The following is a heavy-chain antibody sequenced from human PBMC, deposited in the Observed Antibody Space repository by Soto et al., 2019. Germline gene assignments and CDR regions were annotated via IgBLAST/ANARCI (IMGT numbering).Heavy chain of an antibody. D-gene: IGHD6-19*01. CDR3: ARDMREGLSGWHGVDY. CDR1: GYTFTSYY. CDR2: VNPSSGVT. Sequence: QVQLVQSGAEVKKPGASVKVSCKPFGYTFTSYYIHRVRQAPGEGLEWMGIVNPSSGVTGYTQKFXGXVXMXXDTSTSTVYMELSSLRSEDTAVYYCARDMREGLSGWHGVDYWGQGTLVTVSS. V-gene: IGHV1-46*01. J-gene: IGHJ4*02.